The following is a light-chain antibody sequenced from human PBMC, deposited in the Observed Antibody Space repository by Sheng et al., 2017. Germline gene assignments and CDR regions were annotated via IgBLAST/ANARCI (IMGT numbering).Light chain of an antibody. J-gene: IGLJ2*01. CDR3: NCRDDHRKRI. CDR2: GKN. V-gene: IGLV3-19*01. Sequence: SSELTQDPAVSVTLGETVRITCRGDSLKTFYASWYQHKPGQAPLLVFYGKNDRPTGIPDRFSGSESGDTASLIITGAQAEDEADYYCNCRDDHRKRIFGGGTKLSVL. CDR1: SLKTFY.